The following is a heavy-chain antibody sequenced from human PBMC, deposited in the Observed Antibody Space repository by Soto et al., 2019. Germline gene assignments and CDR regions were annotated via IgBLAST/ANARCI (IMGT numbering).Heavy chain of an antibody. CDR2: ISGSGGST. V-gene: IGHV3-23*01. CDR3: AIPASGDSSGWGTYYFDY. J-gene: IGHJ4*02. D-gene: IGHD6-19*01. CDR1: GFTFSSYA. Sequence: GGSLRLSCAASGFTFSSYAMSWVRQAPGKGLEWVSAISGSGGSTYYADSVKGRFTISRDNSKNTLYLQMNSLRAEDTAVYYCAIPASGDSSGWGTYYFDYWGQGTLVTVAS.